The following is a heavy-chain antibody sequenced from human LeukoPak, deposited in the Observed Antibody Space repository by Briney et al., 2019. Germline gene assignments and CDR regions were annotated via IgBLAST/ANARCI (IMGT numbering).Heavy chain of an antibody. J-gene: IGHJ4*02. CDR2: IYTSGST. Sequence: PSETLSLTCTVSGGSISSGSYYWSWLRQPAGKGLEWIGRIYTSGSTYYNPSLKSRVTISVDTSKNQFSLKLRSVTAADTAVYYCARETPNLVGATGNYFDYWGQGTLVTVSS. D-gene: IGHD1-26*01. CDR3: ARETPNLVGATGNYFDY. CDR1: GGSISSGSYY. V-gene: IGHV4-61*02.